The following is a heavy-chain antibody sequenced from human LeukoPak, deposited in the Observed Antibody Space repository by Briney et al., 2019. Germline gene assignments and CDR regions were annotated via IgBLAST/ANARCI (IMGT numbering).Heavy chain of an antibody. D-gene: IGHD1-1*01. CDR2: INHSGGT. CDR3: ARDYTRTTGWFDP. CDR1: GGSFSGYY. Sequence: PSETLSLTCAVYGGSFSGYYWSWIRQPPGKGLEWIGEINHSGGTNYNPSLKSRVTISVDTSKNQFSLKLSSVTAADTAVYYCARDYTRTTGWFDPWGQGTLVTVSS. V-gene: IGHV4-34*01. J-gene: IGHJ5*02.